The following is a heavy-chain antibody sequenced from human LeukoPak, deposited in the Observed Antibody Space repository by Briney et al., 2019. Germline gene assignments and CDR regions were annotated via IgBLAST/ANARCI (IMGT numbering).Heavy chain of an antibody. CDR1: GGSFSGYY. J-gene: IGHJ5*02. CDR3: ARSIGTLWFGELSGDNWFDP. D-gene: IGHD3-10*01. Sequence: SETLSLTCAVYGGSFSGYYWSWIRQPPGKGLEWIGEINHSGSTNYNPSLKSRVTMSVDTSKNQFSLKLSSVTAADTAVYYCARSIGTLWFGELSGDNWFDPWGQGTLVTVSS. CDR2: INHSGST. V-gene: IGHV4-34*01.